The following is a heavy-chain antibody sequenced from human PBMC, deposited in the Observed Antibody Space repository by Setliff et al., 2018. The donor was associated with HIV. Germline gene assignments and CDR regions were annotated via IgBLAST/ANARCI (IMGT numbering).Heavy chain of an antibody. Sequence: PGGSLRLSCAASGFTFSKAWMSWVRQAPGKGLEWVGRTRHRDNSYITEYAASVKGRFTVSRDDSKNSLYLQMNSLRAEDTAVYYCARPLLRTNPVYGILGNWFDSWGRGTLVTVSS. CDR3: ARPLLRTNPVYGILGNWFDS. V-gene: IGHV3-72*01. J-gene: IGHJ5*01. CDR2: TRHRDNSYIT. CDR1: GFTFSKAW. D-gene: IGHD2-8*01.